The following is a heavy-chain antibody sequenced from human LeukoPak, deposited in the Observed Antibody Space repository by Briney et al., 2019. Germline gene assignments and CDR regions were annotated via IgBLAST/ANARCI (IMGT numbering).Heavy chain of an antibody. V-gene: IGHV3-23*01. D-gene: IGHD1-26*01. CDR1: GFTFSNYG. J-gene: IGHJ4*02. Sequence: GGSLRLSCAASGFTFSNYGMSWVRQAPGKGLEGVSALSGSGGRTYYADSLKGRFTISRDSSKNTLYLEMSSLRAEDTAIYYCAKDRVGAILYFDYWGQETLVTVSS. CDR3: AKDRVGAILYFDY. CDR2: LSGSGGRT.